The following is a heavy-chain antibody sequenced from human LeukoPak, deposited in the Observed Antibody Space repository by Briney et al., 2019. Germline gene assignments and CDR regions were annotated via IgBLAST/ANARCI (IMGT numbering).Heavy chain of an antibody. J-gene: IGHJ5*02. CDR1: GFTFSSYG. D-gene: IGHD3-3*01. V-gene: IGHV3-33*01. CDR2: IWYDGSNK. CDR3: ARSYTHYDFWSGYTYQNYFDP. Sequence: PGGSLRLSCAASGFTFSSYGMHWVRQAPGKGLEWVAVIWYDGSNKYYADSVKGRFTISRDNSKNTVYLQMDSLRAEDTAVYYCARSYTHYDFWSGYTYQNYFDPWGQGTLVTVSS.